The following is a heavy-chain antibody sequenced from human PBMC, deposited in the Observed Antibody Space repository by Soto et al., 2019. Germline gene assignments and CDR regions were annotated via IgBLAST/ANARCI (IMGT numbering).Heavy chain of an antibody. CDR2: SSAYNGNK. D-gene: IGHD6-13*01. J-gene: IGHJ6*02. Sequence: ASVKVSCKASGYTFTSCGISWVRQAPGQGRERMGRSSAYNGNKNYAQKLQGRVTMTTDTSTSTAYMELRSLRSDDTAVYYCARDRIAAAGTAHGVYYYYYGMDVWGQGTTVTVSS. CDR3: ARDRIAAAGTAHGVYYYYYGMDV. V-gene: IGHV1-18*01. CDR1: GYTFTSCG.